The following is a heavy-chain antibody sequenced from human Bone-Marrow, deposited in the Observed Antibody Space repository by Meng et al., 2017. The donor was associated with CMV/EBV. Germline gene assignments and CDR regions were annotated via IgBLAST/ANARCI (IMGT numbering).Heavy chain of an antibody. V-gene: IGHV3-23*01. CDR2: ISGRGGST. Sequence: GESLKISCAASGFTFSSYEMNWVRQAPGKGLEWVSAISGRGGSTYYAVSVKGRFTISRDNSKNTLYLQMNSLRVEHTAVYYCARDADSFGVVIRGALDIWGQGTMVTVSS. CDR3: ARDADSFGVVIRGALDI. J-gene: IGHJ3*02. CDR1: GFTFSSYE. D-gene: IGHD3-3*01.